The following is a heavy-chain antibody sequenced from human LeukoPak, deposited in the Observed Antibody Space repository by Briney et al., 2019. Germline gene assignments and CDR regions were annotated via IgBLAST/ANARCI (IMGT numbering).Heavy chain of an antibody. CDR1: GGSISSYY. V-gene: IGHV4-4*09. D-gene: IGHD2-2*01. Sequence: SETLSLTCTVSGGSISSYYWSWIRQRPGKGLEWIGYIYTSGSTNYNPSLKSRVTISVDTSKNQFSLKLSSVTAADTAVYYCARHVVVVPAAIWFDPWGQGTLVTVSS. CDR3: ARHVVVVPAAIWFDP. CDR2: IYTSGST. J-gene: IGHJ5*02.